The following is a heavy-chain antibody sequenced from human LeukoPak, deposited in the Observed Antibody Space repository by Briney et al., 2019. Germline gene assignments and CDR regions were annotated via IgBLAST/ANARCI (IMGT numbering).Heavy chain of an antibody. CDR1: GASISGSINW. D-gene: IGHD4-23*01. CDR3: LHGGNSGDRVY. V-gene: IGHV4-4*02. Sequence: KPSETLSLTCAVSGASISGSINWWSWVRQPPGKGLEWIGEVYHNGNANHNPSLRSRVTMSVDKSKNQFSLRLTSMTAADTAVYYCLHGGNSGDRVYWGQGALVTVSS. CDR2: VYHNGNA. J-gene: IGHJ4*02.